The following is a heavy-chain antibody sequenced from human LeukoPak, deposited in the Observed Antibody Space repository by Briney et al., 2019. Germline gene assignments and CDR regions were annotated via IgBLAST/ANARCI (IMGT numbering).Heavy chain of an antibody. J-gene: IGHJ6*02. CDR1: GGSISHYY. Sequence: SETLSLTCTVSGGSISHYYWSWIRQPPGKGLEWIGYIYYSGTANYNPSLKSRVTISVDTSKNQFSLKLNSVTAADTAVYYCAREDPRTKVPEGMDVWGQGTTVTVSS. CDR2: IYYSGTA. V-gene: IGHV4-59*01. D-gene: IGHD4/OR15-4a*01. CDR3: AREDPRTKVPEGMDV.